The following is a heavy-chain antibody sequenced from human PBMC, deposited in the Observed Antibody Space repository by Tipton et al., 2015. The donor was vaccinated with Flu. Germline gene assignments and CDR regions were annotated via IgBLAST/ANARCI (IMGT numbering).Heavy chain of an antibody. CDR2: VYPSGST. D-gene: IGHD6-19*01. CDR1: GGSISSGSYY. J-gene: IGHJ4*02. V-gene: IGHV4-61*02. Sequence: TLSLTCTVSGGSISSGSYYWTWIRQPAGKGLEWIGRVYPSGSTNYNPSLKSRITVSVDTSKNQFSLILSSVTAADTAVYYCARSSRGWYRAMFDWGQGTLVTVSS. CDR3: ARSSRGWYRAMFD.